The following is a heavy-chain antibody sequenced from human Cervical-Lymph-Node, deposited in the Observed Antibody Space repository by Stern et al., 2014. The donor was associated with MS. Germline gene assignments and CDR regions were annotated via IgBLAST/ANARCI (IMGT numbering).Heavy chain of an antibody. CDR3: AHLTTATALDY. CDR2: IYLDDDK. J-gene: IGHJ4*02. V-gene: IGHV2-5*02. Sequence: QVTLEESGPTLVKPTQTLTLTCTFSGFSLSTSGVGVGWIRQPPGKALEWLALIYLDDDKRYSPSLESRLTITKDTSKNLVFLTMTNMDPVDTATYYCAHLTTATALDYWGQGTLVTVSS. D-gene: IGHD1-1*01. CDR1: GFSLSTSGVG.